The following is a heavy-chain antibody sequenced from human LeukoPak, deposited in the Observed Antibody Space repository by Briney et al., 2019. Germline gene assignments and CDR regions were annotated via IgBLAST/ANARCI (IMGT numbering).Heavy chain of an antibody. CDR1: GFTFSSYW. J-gene: IGHJ4*02. Sequence: GGSLRLSCAASGFTFSSYWMSWVRQAPGKGLVWVSRINNDGSRTSYADSVKGRFTTSRDNSKNTLYLQMNSLRAEDTAVYYCARVYPSMVRGVIPDYWGQGTLVTVSS. D-gene: IGHD3-10*01. V-gene: IGHV3-74*01. CDR2: INNDGSRT. CDR3: ARVYPSMVRGVIPDY.